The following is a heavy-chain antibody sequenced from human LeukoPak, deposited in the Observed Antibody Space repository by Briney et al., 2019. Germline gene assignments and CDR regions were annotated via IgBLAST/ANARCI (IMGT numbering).Heavy chain of an antibody. V-gene: IGHV4-59*10. Sequence: SETLSLTCAVYGGSFSGYYWSWIRQPAGKGLEWIGRIYTSGSTNYNPSLKSRVTMSVDTSKNQFPLKLSSVTAADTAVYYCARTGIAAAGTRRTFDPWGQGTLVTVSS. CDR2: IYTSGST. D-gene: IGHD6-13*01. CDR1: GGSFSGYY. J-gene: IGHJ5*02. CDR3: ARTGIAAAGTRRTFDP.